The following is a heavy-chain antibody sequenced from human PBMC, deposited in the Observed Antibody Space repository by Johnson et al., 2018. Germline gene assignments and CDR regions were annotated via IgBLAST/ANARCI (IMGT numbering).Heavy chain of an antibody. CDR3: AKDLTGNWHGHFQY. CDR1: GFTFSIYS. D-gene: IGHD3-9*01. Sequence: QVQLVQSGGGVVEPGRSLRLSCAASGFTFSIYSMHWVRQAPGQGLEWVAGISDDGIYKYYADSVKGRFPISRDNSNDPLSLQMVSLRAEDTAVYYCAKDLTGNWHGHFQYWGQGTLVTVSS. V-gene: IGHV3-30-3*01. J-gene: IGHJ1*01. CDR2: ISDDGIYK.